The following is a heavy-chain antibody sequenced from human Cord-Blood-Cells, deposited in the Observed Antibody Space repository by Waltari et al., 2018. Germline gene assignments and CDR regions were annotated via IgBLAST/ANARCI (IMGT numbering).Heavy chain of an antibody. J-gene: IGHJ5*02. V-gene: IGHV4-39*01. Sequence: QLQLQESGPGLVKPSETLSLTCTVSGGSLSSSSYYWGWIRQPPGQGLEGIGSIYYSGSTCYSPSLKSRVTISVDTCKSQCSLERSSVTAADTALYYCARHGKGGYDWMPNPSSNINWFDPCGQGSLVTVSS. CDR2: IYYSGST. CDR3: ARHGKGGYDWMPNPSSNINWFDP. CDR1: GGSLSSSSYY. D-gene: IGHD5-12*01.